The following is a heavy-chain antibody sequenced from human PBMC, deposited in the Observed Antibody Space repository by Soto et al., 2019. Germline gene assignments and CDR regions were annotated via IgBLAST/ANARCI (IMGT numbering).Heavy chain of an antibody. CDR3: ATPYYFNH. D-gene: IGHD3-16*01. V-gene: IGHV3-21*06. J-gene: IGHJ1*01. CDR2: ISDDSSYI. CDR1: GFMSSAYT. Sequence: GGSLRLSCAASGFMSSAYTMNWVRQAPGKGLEWLSSISDDSSYIDYADSLRGRFTVSRDNARNSLYLQIDSLGVEDTAVYYCATPYYFNHWGPGTLVTDSS.